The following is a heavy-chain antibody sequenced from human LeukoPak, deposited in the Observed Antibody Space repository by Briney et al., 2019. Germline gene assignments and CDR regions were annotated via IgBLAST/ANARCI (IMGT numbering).Heavy chain of an antibody. CDR3: TTDIPIITYYYGSGSYY. CDR2: IKRKTDGGTT. V-gene: IGHV3-15*01. D-gene: IGHD3-10*01. J-gene: IGHJ4*02. CDR1: GFTFSNAW. Sequence: GGSLRLSCAASGFTFSNAWMSWVRQAPGKGLEWVGSIKRKTDGGTTDYAAPVKGRFTSSNDDNKNTLYMQMNSLKAEDTAVYYCTTDIPIITYYYGSGSYYWGQGTLVTVSS.